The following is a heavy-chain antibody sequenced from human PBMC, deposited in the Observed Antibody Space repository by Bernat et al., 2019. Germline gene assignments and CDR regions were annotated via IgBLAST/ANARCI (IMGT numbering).Heavy chain of an antibody. CDR2: IDWDDDK. V-gene: IGHV2-70*15. D-gene: IGHD6-19*01. Sequence: QVTLRESGPPLVKPTQTLTLTCTFSGFSLSTSGMCVSWIRQPPGKALEWLARIDWDDDKYYSTSLKTRLTISKDTSKNQVVLTMTNMDPVDTATYYCARIIAVADTYYFYYGMDVWGQGTTVTVSS. CDR3: ARIIAVADTYYFYYGMDV. J-gene: IGHJ6*02. CDR1: GFSLSTSGMC.